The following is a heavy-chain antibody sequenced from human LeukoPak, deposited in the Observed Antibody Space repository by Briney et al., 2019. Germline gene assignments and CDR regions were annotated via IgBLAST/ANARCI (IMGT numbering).Heavy chain of an antibody. CDR2: ISAYNGNT. V-gene: IGHV1-18*01. CDR3: ARADRDGYNFDAFDI. Sequence: GASVKVSCKASGYTFTSYGISWVRQAPGQGLEWMGWISAYNGNTNYAQKLQGRVTMTTDTSTSTAYMELRSLRSDDTAVYYCARADRDGYNFDAFDIWGQGTMVTVSS. J-gene: IGHJ3*02. CDR1: GYTFTSYG. D-gene: IGHD5-24*01.